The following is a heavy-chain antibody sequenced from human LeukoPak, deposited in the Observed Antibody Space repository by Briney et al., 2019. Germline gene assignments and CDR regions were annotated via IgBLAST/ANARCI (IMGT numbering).Heavy chain of an antibody. CDR3: YCSSTSCYSNWFDP. D-gene: IGHD2-2*01. CDR1: GGSISSGSYY. J-gene: IGHJ5*02. V-gene: IGHV4-61*02. CDR2: IYTSGST. Sequence: SETLSLTCTVSGGSISSGSYYWSWIRQPAGKGLEWIGRIYTSGSTNYNPSLKSRVTISVDTSKNQFSLKLSSVTAADTAVYYCYCSSTSCYSNWFDPWGQGTLVTVSS.